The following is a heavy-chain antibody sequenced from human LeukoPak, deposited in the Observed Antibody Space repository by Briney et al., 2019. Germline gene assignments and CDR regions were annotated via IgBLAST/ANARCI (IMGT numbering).Heavy chain of an antibody. J-gene: IGHJ4*02. V-gene: IGHV3-48*03. D-gene: IGHD3-22*01. Sequence: PGGSLRLSCAASGFTFSSYEMNWVRQAPGKGLEWVSYISSTGSTIYYAVSVKGRFTISRYNAKNSLYLQMNSLRAGDTAVYYCARLPPSVSDSSGYFYWGQGTLVTVSS. CDR2: ISSTGSTI. CDR3: ARLPPSVSDSSGYFY. CDR1: GFTFSSYE.